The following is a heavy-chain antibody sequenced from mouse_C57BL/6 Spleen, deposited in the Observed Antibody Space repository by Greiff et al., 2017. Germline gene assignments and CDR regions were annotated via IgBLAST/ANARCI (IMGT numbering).Heavy chain of an antibody. D-gene: IGHD3-1*01. J-gene: IGHJ2*01. CDR2: ISSGGSYT. CDR1: GFTFSSYG. V-gene: IGHV5-6*02. CDR3: ARLSSGRGYYFDY. Sequence: EVMLVESGGDLVKPGGSLKLSCAASGFTFSSYGMSWVRQTPDKRLEWVATISSGGSYTYYPDSVKGRFTISRDNAKNTLYLQMSSLKSEDTAMYYCARLSSGRGYYFDYWGQGTTLTVSS.